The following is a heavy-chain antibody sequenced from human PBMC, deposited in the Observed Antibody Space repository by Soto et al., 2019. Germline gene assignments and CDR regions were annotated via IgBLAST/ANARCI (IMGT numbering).Heavy chain of an antibody. J-gene: IGHJ4*02. Sequence: GGSLRLSCAASGFTFSSYSMSWVRQAPGKGLEWVSYISSSSSTIYYADSVKGRFTISRDNAKNSLYLQMNSLRDEDTAVYYCERDTCGGDCYVFDYWGQGTLVTVSS. CDR3: ERDTCGGDCYVFDY. CDR2: ISSSSSTI. D-gene: IGHD2-21*02. CDR1: GFTFSSYS. V-gene: IGHV3-48*02.